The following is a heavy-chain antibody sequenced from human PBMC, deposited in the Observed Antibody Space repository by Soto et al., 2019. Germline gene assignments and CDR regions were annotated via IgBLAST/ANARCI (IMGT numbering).Heavy chain of an antibody. V-gene: IGHV3-21*01. D-gene: IGHD5-12*01. CDR1: GFTFSSYS. CDR3: AGKYSGYDLAYFDY. Sequence: EVQLVESGGGLVKPGGSLRLSCAASGFTFSSYSMNWVRQAPGKGLEWVSSISSSSSYIYYADSVKGRFTISRDNAKNSLYLQMNSLRAEDTAVYYCAGKYSGYDLAYFDYWGQGTLVTVSS. J-gene: IGHJ4*02. CDR2: ISSSSSYI.